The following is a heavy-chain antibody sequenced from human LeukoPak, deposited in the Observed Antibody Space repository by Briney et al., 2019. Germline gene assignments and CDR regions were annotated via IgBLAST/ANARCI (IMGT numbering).Heavy chain of an antibody. CDR3: ARGSSAGASLRHDY. CDR2: IKQEGSEE. V-gene: IGHV3-7*01. J-gene: IGHJ4*02. Sequence: GGSLRLSCAASGFTFSSYWMSWARQAPGKGLEWVANIKQEGSEENFVDSVKGRFTISRDNAKKSLYLQMNSLRAEDTAVYYCARGSSAGASLRHDYWGQGTLVTVSS. D-gene: IGHD3-10*01. CDR1: GFTFSSYW.